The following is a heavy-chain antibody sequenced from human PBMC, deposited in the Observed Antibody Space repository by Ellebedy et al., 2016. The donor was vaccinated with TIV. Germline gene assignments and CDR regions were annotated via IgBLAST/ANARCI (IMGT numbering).Heavy chain of an antibody. D-gene: IGHD6-19*01. J-gene: IGHJ4*02. CDR3: ASDPLLQWLFDD. CDR2: ITGSGGST. CDR1: GFTFGSYA. V-gene: IGHV3-23*01. Sequence: GESLKISCAASGFTFGSYAMSWVRQAPGKGLEWVSTITGSGGSTYYADSVKGRFTISRDNSKNTLFLRMSSLSAEDTGVYYCASDPLLQWLFDDWGQGTLVTVSS.